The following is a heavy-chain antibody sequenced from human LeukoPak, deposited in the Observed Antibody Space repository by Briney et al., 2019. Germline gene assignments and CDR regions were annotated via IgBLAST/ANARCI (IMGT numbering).Heavy chain of an antibody. D-gene: IGHD6-13*01. Sequence: PGGSLRLSCAASGFTFSSYWMHWVRQGPGKGLEWVSVIYSGGSTYYADSVKGRFTISRDNSKNTLYLQMNSLRAEDTAVYYCARDAAAAFFDYWGQGTLVTVSS. CDR3: ARDAAAAFFDY. CDR2: IYSGGST. V-gene: IGHV3-66*02. J-gene: IGHJ4*02. CDR1: GFTFSSYW.